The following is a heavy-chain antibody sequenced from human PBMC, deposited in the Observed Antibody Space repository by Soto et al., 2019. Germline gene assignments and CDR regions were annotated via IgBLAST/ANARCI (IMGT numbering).Heavy chain of an antibody. D-gene: IGHD4-17*01. V-gene: IGHV3-33*01. Sequence: GGSLRLSCAASGFTFSSYGMHWVRQAPGKGLEWVAVIWYDGSNKYYADSVKGRFTISRDNSKNTLYLQMNSLRAEDTAVYYCARERLRSPVVDYWGQGTLVTVSS. CDR3: ARERLRSPVVDY. CDR2: IWYDGSNK. J-gene: IGHJ4*02. CDR1: GFTFSSYG.